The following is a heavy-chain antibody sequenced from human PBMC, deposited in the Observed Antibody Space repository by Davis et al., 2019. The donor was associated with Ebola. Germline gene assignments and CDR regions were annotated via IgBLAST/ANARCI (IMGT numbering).Heavy chain of an antibody. CDR3: AKDTSNIWFDI. CDR1: GFTFSNYY. D-gene: IGHD1-26*01. V-gene: IGHV3-21*04. Sequence: GESLKISCAASGFTFSNYYMNWVRQAPGKGLEWVSFISSSSSSIYYADSVKGRFTISRDNSKNTLYLQMNGLRVEDTAIYYCAKDTSNIWFDIWGQGTNVTVSS. J-gene: IGHJ3*02. CDR2: ISSSSSSI.